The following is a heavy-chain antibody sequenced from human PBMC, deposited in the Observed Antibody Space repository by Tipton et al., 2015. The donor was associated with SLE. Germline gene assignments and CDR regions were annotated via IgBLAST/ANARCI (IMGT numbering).Heavy chain of an antibody. D-gene: IGHD7-27*01. J-gene: IGHJ6*03. CDR3: AREGLGTSYYYYVDV. CDR2: INHSGST. Sequence: TLSLTCAVYGGSFSGYYWNWIRQPPGKGLEWIGEINHSGSTNYNPSLKSRVTISVDTSKNQFSLRLSSVTAADTAVYYCAREGLGTSYYYYVDVWGKGTTVSVSS. CDR1: GGSFSGYY. V-gene: IGHV4-34*01.